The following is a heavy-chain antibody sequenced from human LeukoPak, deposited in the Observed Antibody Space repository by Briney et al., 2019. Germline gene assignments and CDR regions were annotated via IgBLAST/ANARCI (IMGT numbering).Heavy chain of an antibody. CDR2: ISSSSSTI. V-gene: IGHV3-48*04. CDR3: ARLTNKVAADTDY. CDR1: GFTFSSYS. Sequence: GGSLRLSCAASGFTFSSYSMNWVRQAPGKGLEWVSYISSSSSTIYYADSVKGRFTISRDNAKNTLSLQMNSLRAEDTAVYYCARLTNKVAADTDYWGQGTLVTVSS. D-gene: IGHD2-2*01. J-gene: IGHJ4*02.